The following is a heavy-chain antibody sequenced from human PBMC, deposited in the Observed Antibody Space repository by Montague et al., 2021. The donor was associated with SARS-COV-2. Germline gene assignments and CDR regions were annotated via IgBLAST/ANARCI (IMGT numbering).Heavy chain of an antibody. J-gene: IGHJ5*01. CDR2: INHSGST. CDR1: GGSFSGYY. CDR3: ARERYSFSLTSASTRFDT. D-gene: IGHD3-16*01. V-gene: IGHV4-34*01. Sequence: SETLSLTCAVYGGSFSGYYWSWIRQSPGKGLEWIGEINHSGSTNYNPSLKSRVTISVDTSKNQFSLKLSSVTAADTAVYYCARERYSFSLTSASTRFDTWGQGTLVTVSS.